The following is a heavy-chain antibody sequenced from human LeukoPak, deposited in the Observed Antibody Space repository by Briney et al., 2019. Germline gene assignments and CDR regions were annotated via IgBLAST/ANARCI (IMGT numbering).Heavy chain of an antibody. Sequence: GGSLRLSCVASGVSINNYWMTWVRQAPGRGLGWVGNIKQDGSEKYYVNSVKGRFTVSRDNAKTSLYLQMNSLRAEDTAVYYCASVPYSSGWHFDYWGQGTLVTVSS. D-gene: IGHD6-19*01. CDR3: ASVPYSSGWHFDY. J-gene: IGHJ4*02. CDR1: GVSINNYW. CDR2: IKQDGSEK. V-gene: IGHV3-7*01.